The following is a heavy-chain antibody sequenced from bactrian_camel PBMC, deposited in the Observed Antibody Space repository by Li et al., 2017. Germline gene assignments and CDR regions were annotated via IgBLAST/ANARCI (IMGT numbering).Heavy chain of an antibody. CDR2: INSGGGST. D-gene: IGHD1*01. Sequence: VQLVESGGGLVQPGGSLRLSCAASGFTFSSYAMNWVRQAPGKGLEWVSVINSGGGSTYYADSVKGRFTISRDNAKNTLYLQLNSLKTEDTAMYYCTKDSTDAGWASTYWGQGTQVTVS. V-gene: IGHV3S31*01. J-gene: IGHJ4*01. CDR1: GFTFSSYA. CDR3: TKDSTDAGWASTY.